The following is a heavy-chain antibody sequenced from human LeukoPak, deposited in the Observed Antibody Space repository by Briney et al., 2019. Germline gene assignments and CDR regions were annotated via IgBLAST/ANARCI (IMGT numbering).Heavy chain of an antibody. J-gene: IGHJ4*02. D-gene: IGHD3-3*02. CDR2: IYHSGST. CDR3: MRDLSN. CDR1: GYSISSGYY. V-gene: IGHV4-38-2*02. Sequence: SETLSLTCAVSGYSISSGYYWGWLRQPPGKGLEWIGNIYHSGSTSYNPSLKSRVNISLDTSNKHFSLKLNSVIAADTAVYYCMRDLSNWGQGTLVTVSS.